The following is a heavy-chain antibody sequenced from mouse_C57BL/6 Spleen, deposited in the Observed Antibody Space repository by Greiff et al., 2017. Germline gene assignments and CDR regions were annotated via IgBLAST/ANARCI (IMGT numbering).Heavy chain of an antibody. J-gene: IGHJ3*01. CDR1: GYTFTSYW. CDR2: IDPSDSYT. CDR3: AREWVVPFAY. D-gene: IGHD1-1*01. V-gene: IGHV1-59*01. Sequence: QVQLQQPGAGLARPGTSVKLSCKASGYTFTSYWLHWVKQWPGQGLEWIGVIDPSDSYTNYTQQFKGKATLTVDTSSSTAYMQNSRLTYDAAAVYYCAREWVVPFAYWGQGTLVTVSA.